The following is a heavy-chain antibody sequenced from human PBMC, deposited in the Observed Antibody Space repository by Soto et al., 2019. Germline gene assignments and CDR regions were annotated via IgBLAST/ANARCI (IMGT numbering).Heavy chain of an antibody. V-gene: IGHV3-74*01. CDR1: GFTFDTYW. D-gene: IGHD2-21*01. CDR3: ARLSGDHSAFFSYGMDA. Sequence: PVESLKISCAASGFTFDTYWMNWVRQAPWKGPEWLSGINSDGTISSYADSVKGRFTISRDNARNTLSLQMNSLRADDTAVYYCARLSGDHSAFFSYGMDAWGQGTTVTVSS. J-gene: IGHJ6*02. CDR2: INSDGTIS.